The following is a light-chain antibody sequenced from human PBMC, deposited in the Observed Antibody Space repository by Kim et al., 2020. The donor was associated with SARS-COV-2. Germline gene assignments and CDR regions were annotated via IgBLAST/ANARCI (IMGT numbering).Light chain of an antibody. CDR2: GAS. Sequence: LYPGERATLYCRASQSVSSSYLAWYQQKPGQAPRLLIYGASSRATGIPDRFSGSGSGTDFTLTISRLEPEDFAVYYCQQYGSSPLTFGQGTKLEI. J-gene: IGKJ2*01. CDR1: QSVSSSY. V-gene: IGKV3-20*01. CDR3: QQYGSSPLT.